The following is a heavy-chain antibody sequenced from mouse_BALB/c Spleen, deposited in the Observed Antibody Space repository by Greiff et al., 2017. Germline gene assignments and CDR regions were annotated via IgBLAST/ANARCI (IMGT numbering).Heavy chain of an antibody. CDR1: GYTFTDYA. CDR2: ISTYYGDA. J-gene: IGHJ4*01. Sequence: VKLVESGAELVRPGVSVKISCKGSGYTFTDYAMHWVKQSHAKSLEWIGVISTYYGDASYNQKFKGKATMTVDKSSSTAYIELARLTSEDSAIYYCSMITTEAMDYWGQGTSVTVSS. CDR3: SMITTEAMDY. V-gene: IGHV1S137*01. D-gene: IGHD2-4*01.